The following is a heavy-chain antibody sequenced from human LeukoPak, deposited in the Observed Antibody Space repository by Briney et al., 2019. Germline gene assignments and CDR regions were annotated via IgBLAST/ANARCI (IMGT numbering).Heavy chain of an antibody. CDR1: GFTLSSYW. D-gene: IGHD6-19*01. J-gene: IGHJ3*02. CDR2: IKQDGSEK. CDR3: ARDVAVAGFAFDI. Sequence: GGALRLSCAASGFTLSSYWMSWVRQAPGKGLECGANIKQDGSEKYYVDSVRGRFTISRDNAKNSLYLQMKSLRAEDTAVYYCARDVAVAGFAFDIWGQGTMVTVSS. V-gene: IGHV3-7*01.